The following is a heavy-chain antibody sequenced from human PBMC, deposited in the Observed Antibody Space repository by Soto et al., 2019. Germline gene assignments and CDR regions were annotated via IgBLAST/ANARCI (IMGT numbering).Heavy chain of an antibody. V-gene: IGHV4-4*02. CDR3: ARKDYGDYGWFDP. CDR1: GGFISSSYW. D-gene: IGHD4-17*01. CDR2: IYHSGSN. J-gene: IGHJ5*02. Sequence: QVQLQESGPGLVKPSGTLSLTCAVSGGFISSSYWWNWVRQPPGKGLEWIGEIYHSGSNNYNPSLKSRVTISVDKSKNQFSLKLSSVTAADTAVYYCARKDYGDYGWFDPWGQGTLVTVSS.